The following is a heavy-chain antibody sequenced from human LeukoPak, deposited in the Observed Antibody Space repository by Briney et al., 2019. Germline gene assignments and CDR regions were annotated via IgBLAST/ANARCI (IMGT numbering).Heavy chain of an antibody. Sequence: SETLSLTCAVYGGSFSPYYWSWIRQSPDKGLEWIGEINHSRSTNYNPSLKSRVTISVDTSKNQFSLKLSSVTAADTAIYYCARDFSSSSTVYYYYYMDVWGKGTTVTVSS. CDR1: GGSFSPYY. CDR3: ARDFSSSSTVYYYYYMDV. D-gene: IGHD6-6*01. V-gene: IGHV4-34*01. CDR2: INHSRST. J-gene: IGHJ6*03.